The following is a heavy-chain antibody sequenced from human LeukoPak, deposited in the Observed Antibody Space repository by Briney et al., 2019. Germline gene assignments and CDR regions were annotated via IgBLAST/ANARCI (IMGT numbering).Heavy chain of an antibody. CDR2: ISRRGGST. J-gene: IGHJ4*02. Sequence: GGSLRLSCAASGFTFSSYPMTWVRQAPGKGLECVSSISRRGGSTYYADSVKGRFIISRDNSKNTLYLQMNSLRAEDTALYYCAKDRKAYCGGDCYRLDYWGQGTLATVSS. CDR3: AKDRKAYCGGDCYRLDY. D-gene: IGHD2-21*01. V-gene: IGHV3-23*01. CDR1: GFTFSSYP.